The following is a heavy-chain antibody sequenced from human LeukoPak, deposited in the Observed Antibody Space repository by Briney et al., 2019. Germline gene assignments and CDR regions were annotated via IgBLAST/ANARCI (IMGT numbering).Heavy chain of an antibody. CDR3: ARKENVYYYFDY. CDR1: GGSIKSNNW. V-gene: IGHV4-28*01. Sequence: SETLSLTCAVSGGSIKSNNWWSWVRQPPGKGLEWIGYIYHSGTTYYNPSLQSRVTMSVDTSKNQFSLKLSSVTAVDTAVYYCARKENVYYYFDYWGQGTLVTVSS. J-gene: IGHJ4*02. CDR2: IYHSGTT. D-gene: IGHD3-10*01.